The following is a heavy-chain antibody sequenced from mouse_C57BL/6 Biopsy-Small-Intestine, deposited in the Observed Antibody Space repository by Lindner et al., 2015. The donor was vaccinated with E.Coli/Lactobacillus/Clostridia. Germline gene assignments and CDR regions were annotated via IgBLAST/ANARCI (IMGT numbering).Heavy chain of an antibody. CDR1: GYMFTAYF. CDR2: IIPMLGVS. D-gene: IGHD1-1*01. V-gene: IGHV1-64*01. Sequence: SVKVSCKTSGYMFTAYFIHWVRQAPGQGPEWMGGIIPMLGVSLYAQTFEGRVTITADDSTTTVYMDLSSLTSEDSAVYYCARVPDGTTDSYSWGQGTLVTVSS. CDR3: ARVPDGTTDSYS. J-gene: IGHJ4*01.